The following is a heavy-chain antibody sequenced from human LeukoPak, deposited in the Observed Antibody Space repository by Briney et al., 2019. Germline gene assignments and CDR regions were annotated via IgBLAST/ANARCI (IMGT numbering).Heavy chain of an antibody. J-gene: IGHJ5*02. D-gene: IGHD1-26*01. CDR3: ARAEGILPPNL. CDR2: ISAYNGNT. CDR1: GYTFTSYG. V-gene: IGHV1-18*01. Sequence: GASVTVPCTASGYTFTSYGISWVRQAPGQGLEWMGWISAYNGNTNYAQKLQGRVTMTTDTSTSTAYMELRSLRSDDTAVYYCARAEGILPPNLWGQGTLVTVSS.